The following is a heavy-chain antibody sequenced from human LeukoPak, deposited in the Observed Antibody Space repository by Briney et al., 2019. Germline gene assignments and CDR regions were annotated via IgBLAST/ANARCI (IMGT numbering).Heavy chain of an antibody. CDR1: GFTFDDYA. J-gene: IGHJ6*02. D-gene: IGHD3-10*01. CDR2: ISWNSGSI. Sequence: GRSLRLSCAASGFTFDDYAMHWVRQAPGKGLEWVSGISWNSGSIGYADPVKGRFTISRDNAKNSLYLQMNSLRAEDTALYYCAKDTYYYGSGSYPPNYYYYGMDVWGQGTTVTVSS. V-gene: IGHV3-9*01. CDR3: AKDTYYYGSGSYPPNYYYYGMDV.